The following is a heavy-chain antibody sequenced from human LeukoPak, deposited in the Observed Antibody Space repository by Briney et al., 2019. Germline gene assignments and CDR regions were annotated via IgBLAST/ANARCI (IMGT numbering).Heavy chain of an antibody. J-gene: IGHJ3*02. Sequence: RPSETLSLTCAVYGGSFSGYYWSWIRQPPGKGREWIGYIYDSGSTNYNPSLKSRVTISVDTSKNQFSLKLSSVTAADTAVYYCARLTTADAFDIWGQGTMVTVSS. V-gene: IGHV4-59*01. D-gene: IGHD3-22*01. CDR2: IYDSGST. CDR1: GGSFSGYY. CDR3: ARLTTADAFDI.